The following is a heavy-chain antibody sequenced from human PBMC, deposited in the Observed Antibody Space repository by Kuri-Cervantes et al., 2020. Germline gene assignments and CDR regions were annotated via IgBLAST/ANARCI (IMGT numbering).Heavy chain of an antibody. CDR3: ASETLYYYDSSGYHN. V-gene: IGHV3-33*08. CDR1: GFTFSSYA. Sequence: GGSLRLSCAASGFTFSSYAMSWVRQAPGKGLEWVAVIWYDGSNKYYADSVKGRFTISRDNSKNTLYLQMNSLRAEDTAVYYCASETLYYYDSSGYHNWGQGTLVTVSS. J-gene: IGHJ4*02. CDR2: IWYDGSNK. D-gene: IGHD3-22*01.